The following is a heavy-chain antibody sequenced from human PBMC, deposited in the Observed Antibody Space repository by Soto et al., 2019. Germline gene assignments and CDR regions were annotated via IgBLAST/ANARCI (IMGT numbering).Heavy chain of an antibody. V-gene: IGHV3-23*01. CDR1: GFTFSSYA. D-gene: IGHD3-16*01. J-gene: IGHJ4*02. CDR3: AKDAGSRAYYYDY. Sequence: GGSLRLSCAASGFTFSSYAMSWVRQAPGKGLEWVSAISGSGGSTYYADSVKGRFTISRDISKNTLSLHMNSLRAEDTAVYFCAKDAGSRAYYYDYWGQGTLVTVSS. CDR2: ISGSGGST.